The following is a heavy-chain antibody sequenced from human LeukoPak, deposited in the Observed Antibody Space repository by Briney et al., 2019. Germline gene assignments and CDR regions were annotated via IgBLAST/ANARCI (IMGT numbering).Heavy chain of an antibody. V-gene: IGHV3-64*01. CDR3: ARDRFDYGSGINWFDP. CDR1: GFTFSSYA. Sequence: GGSLRLSCASSGFTFSSYAMHWVRQAPGKGLEYVSAISSNGGSKYYANSVKGRFTIPRDNSKNTLYLQMGSLRAEDMAVYYCARDRFDYGSGINWFDPWGQGTLVTVSS. J-gene: IGHJ5*02. D-gene: IGHD3-10*01. CDR2: ISSNGGSK.